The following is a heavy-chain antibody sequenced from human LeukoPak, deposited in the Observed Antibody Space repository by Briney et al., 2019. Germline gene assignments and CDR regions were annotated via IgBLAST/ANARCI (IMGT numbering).Heavy chain of an antibody. CDR2: ISYDGSNK. J-gene: IGHJ4*02. D-gene: IGHD2-15*01. Sequence: GGSLRLSCAASGFTFSSYAMHWVRQAPGKGLEWVAVISYDGSNKYYADSVKGRFTISRDNSKNTLDLQMSSLRAEDTAVYYCAKGSASSRPYYLDYWGQGALVTVSS. CDR1: GFTFSSYA. CDR3: AKGSASSRPYYLDY. V-gene: IGHV3-30-3*01.